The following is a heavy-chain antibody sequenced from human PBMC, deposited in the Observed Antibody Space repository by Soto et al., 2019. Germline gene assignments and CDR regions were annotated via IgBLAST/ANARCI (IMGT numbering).Heavy chain of an antibody. V-gene: IGHV4-34*01. D-gene: IGHD2-15*01. CDR3: ARGQDVVGARDAFDI. Sequence: SETLSLTCAVYGGSFSGYYWSWIRQPPGKGLEWIGEINHSGSTNYNPSLKSRVTISVDTSKNQFSLKLSSVTAADTAVYYCARGQDVVGARDAFDIWGQGTMVTVSS. J-gene: IGHJ3*02. CDR1: GGSFSGYY. CDR2: INHSGST.